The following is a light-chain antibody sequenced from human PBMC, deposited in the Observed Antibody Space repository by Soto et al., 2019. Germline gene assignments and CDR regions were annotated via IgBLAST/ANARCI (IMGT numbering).Light chain of an antibody. CDR1: QSVSIY. Sequence: EIVLTQSPATLSLSPGERATLSCRASQSVSIYLAWYQQKPGQAPRLLIYDASNRATGIPARFSGSGSGTDFTLTISSLEPEDFAVYYCQQRRNSITFGQGTRLEIK. CDR2: DAS. V-gene: IGKV3-11*01. CDR3: QQRRNSIT. J-gene: IGKJ5*01.